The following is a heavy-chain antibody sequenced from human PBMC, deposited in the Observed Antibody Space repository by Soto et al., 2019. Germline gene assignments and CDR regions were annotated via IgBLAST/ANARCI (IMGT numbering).Heavy chain of an antibody. V-gene: IGHV3-30-3*01. CDR2: ISYDGSNK. CDR3: ARPIVAGGYYYYGMDV. Sequence: GGSLRLSCAASGFTFSSYAMHWVRQAPGKGLEWVAVISYDGSNKYYADSVKGRFTISRDNSKNTLYLQMNSLRAEDTTVYYCARPIVAGGYYYYGMDVWGQGTTVTVSS. D-gene: IGHD5-12*01. CDR1: GFTFSSYA. J-gene: IGHJ6*02.